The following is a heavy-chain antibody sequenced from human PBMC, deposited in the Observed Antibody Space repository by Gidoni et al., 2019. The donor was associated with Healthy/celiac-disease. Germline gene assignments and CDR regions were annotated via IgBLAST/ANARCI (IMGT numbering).Heavy chain of an antibody. V-gene: IGHV3-21*01. J-gene: IGHJ6*02. Sequence: GQLWESGGGLVKRGGARSVPRSGSGVTFLGYGMNWVRQAPGKGLEWVSSISSSSSYIYYADSVKGRFTISRDNAKNSLYLQMNSLRAEDTAVYYCARDLYSSSWAYYYGMDVWGQGTTVTVSS. CDR1: GVTFLGYG. D-gene: IGHD6-13*01. CDR2: ISSSSSYI. CDR3: ARDLYSSSWAYYYGMDV.